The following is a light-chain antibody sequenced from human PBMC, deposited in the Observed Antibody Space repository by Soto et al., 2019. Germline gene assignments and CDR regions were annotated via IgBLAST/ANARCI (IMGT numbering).Light chain of an antibody. CDR2: GNS. J-gene: IGLJ2*01. Sequence: QSVLTQPPSVSGAPGQRVTISCTGSSSNIGAGYDVHWYQQLPGTAPKLLIYGNSNRPSGVPDRFSGSKSGTSASLAITGLQAEDEADYYCQSYASIYVVFGGGTKLTVL. V-gene: IGLV1-40*01. CDR3: QSYASIYVV. CDR1: SSNIGAGYD.